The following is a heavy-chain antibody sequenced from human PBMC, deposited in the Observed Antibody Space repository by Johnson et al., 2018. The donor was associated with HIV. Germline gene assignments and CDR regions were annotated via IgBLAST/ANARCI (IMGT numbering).Heavy chain of an antibody. Sequence: VHLVESGGGVLRPGASLRLSCEGFGFIFDDYGLNWVRQAPGQGLEWVSGISGSGGGTYYADSVKGRFTISRDNSTNTLYLQMNSLRAEDTAVYYCAKDYWGGARGVMGLDAFDIWGQGTMVTVSS. CDR1: GFIFDDYG. CDR3: AKDYWGGARGVMGLDAFDI. D-gene: IGHD3-10*01. CDR2: ISGSGGGT. J-gene: IGHJ3*02. V-gene: IGHV3-23*04.